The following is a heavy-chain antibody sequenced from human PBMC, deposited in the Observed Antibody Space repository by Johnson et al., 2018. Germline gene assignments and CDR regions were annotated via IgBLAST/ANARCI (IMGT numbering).Heavy chain of an antibody. D-gene: IGHD6-19*01. V-gene: IGHV3-11*01. CDR3: ARSQTRYSSGWSIRFDI. J-gene: IGHJ3*02. CDR2: ISSSGSTI. Sequence: EQLVETGGGLVKPGGSLRLSCAASGFTVSDYYMSWIRPAPGKGLEWVSYISSSGSTIYDADSVKGRFTISRDNAKNSLYLQTNSLRAEDTAVYYCARSQTRYSSGWSIRFDIWGQGTMVTVSS. CDR1: GFTVSDYY.